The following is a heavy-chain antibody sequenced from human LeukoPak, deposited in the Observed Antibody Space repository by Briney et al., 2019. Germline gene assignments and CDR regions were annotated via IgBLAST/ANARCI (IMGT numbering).Heavy chain of an antibody. D-gene: IGHD3-3*01. CDR2: IYHTGTT. CDR3: TRDDFGIKTDWEDYYYMDV. Sequence: PSETLSLTCSVSGISVNTTYFWGWIRQAPGEGLEWIGRIYHTGTTDHNPSLKSRVTISIDTSKNQFSLNLKSVSAADTAVYYCTRDDFGIKTDWEDYYYMDVWGKGTTVTVSS. V-gene: IGHV4-38-2*02. J-gene: IGHJ6*03. CDR1: GISVNTTYF.